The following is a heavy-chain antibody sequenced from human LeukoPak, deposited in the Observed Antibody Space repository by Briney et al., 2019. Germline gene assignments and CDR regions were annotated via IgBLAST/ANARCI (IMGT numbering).Heavy chain of an antibody. J-gene: IGHJ4*02. Sequence: GASVKVSCKASGGTFSSYAISWVRQAPGQGLEWMGRIIPILGIANYAQKFQGRVTITADKSTSTAYMELSSLRSEDTAVYYCARRRYDWGGDFANWGQGTLVTVSS. V-gene: IGHV1-69*04. CDR1: GGTFSSYA. D-gene: IGHD3-16*01. CDR2: IIPILGIA. CDR3: ARRRYDWGGDFAN.